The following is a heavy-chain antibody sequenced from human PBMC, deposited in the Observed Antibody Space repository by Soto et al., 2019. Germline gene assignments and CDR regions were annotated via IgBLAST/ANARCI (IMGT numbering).Heavy chain of an antibody. CDR3: ARSKYSISSFDY. J-gene: IGHJ4*02. V-gene: IGHV2-5*02. CDR2: IYWDDDK. CDR1: GFSLSTDDVG. D-gene: IGHD6-6*01. Sequence: SGPTLVNPTQTLTLTCSFSGFSLSTDDVGVGWIRQPPGKALDWLAVIYWDDDKRYSPSLKSRLTITKDTSKNQVLLTMTNMDPVDTATYFCARSKYSISSFDYWGQGALVTVSS.